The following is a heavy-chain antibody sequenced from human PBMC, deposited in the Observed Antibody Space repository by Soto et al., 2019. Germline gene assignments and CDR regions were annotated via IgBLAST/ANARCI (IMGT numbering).Heavy chain of an antibody. V-gene: IGHV3-23*01. D-gene: IGHD2-15*01. J-gene: IGHJ4*02. CDR1: GFTFSTYA. CDR2: ISGSGSGT. CDR3: AKSVVVVAFYDY. Sequence: GGSLRLSCAASGFTFSTYAMSWVRQAPGKGLEWVSAISGSGSGTFYADSVKGRFTISRDNSKNTLYLQMNSLRAEDTAVYYCAKSVVVVAFYDYWGQGTLVTVSS.